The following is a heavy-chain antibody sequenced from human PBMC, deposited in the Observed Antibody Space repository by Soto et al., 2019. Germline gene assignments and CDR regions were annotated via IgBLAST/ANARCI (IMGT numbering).Heavy chain of an antibody. J-gene: IGHJ6*01. D-gene: IGHD4-17*01. V-gene: IGHV3-33*01. Sequence: PVRSLILPCVASGLSLSTYGMHSVRLAPGKRLARVSVVWSGVINKYYPDSVRGRFTVSRDDSKNTLFLHMNSLRADDSAVYYRGRALDRTTVTWGSSDVWGPGRTVTLAS. CDR3: GRALDRTTVTWGSSDV. CDR1: GLSLSTYG. CDR2: VWSGVINK.